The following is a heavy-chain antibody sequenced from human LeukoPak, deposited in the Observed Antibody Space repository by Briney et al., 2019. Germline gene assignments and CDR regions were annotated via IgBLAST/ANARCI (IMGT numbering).Heavy chain of an antibody. Sequence: PSESLSLTCTVSGDSINRISYYWAWIRQPPGKGLEWIGSISFGGDTDHNPSLRSRVTITEDMSKNHFSLRLTSVTAADTAVYYCARHANGVFDYWGKGTLVTVSS. D-gene: IGHD2-8*01. V-gene: IGHV4-39*01. CDR2: ISFGGDT. CDR1: GDSINRISYY. J-gene: IGHJ4*02. CDR3: ARHANGVFDY.